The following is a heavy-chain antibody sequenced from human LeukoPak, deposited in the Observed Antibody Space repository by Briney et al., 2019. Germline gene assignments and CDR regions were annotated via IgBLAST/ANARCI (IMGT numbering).Heavy chain of an antibody. CDR2: IIPIFGTA. D-gene: IGHD2-2*01. J-gene: IGHJ5*02. CDR3: AIFEGYCSSTSCYWVPFDP. Sequence: SVKVSCKASGGTFSSYAISWVRQAPGQGLEWMGGIIPIFGTANYAQKFQGRVTITADESTSTAYMELSSLRSEDTAVYYCAIFEGYCSSTSCYWVPFDPWGKGTLVTVSS. CDR1: GGTFSSYA. V-gene: IGHV1-69*13.